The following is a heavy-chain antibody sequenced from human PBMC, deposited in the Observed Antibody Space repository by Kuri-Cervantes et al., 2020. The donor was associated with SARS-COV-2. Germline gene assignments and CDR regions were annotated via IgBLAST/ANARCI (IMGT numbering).Heavy chain of an antibody. CDR2: INHSGST. CDR1: GGSFSGYY. D-gene: IGHD4/OR15-4a*01. Sequence: GSLRLSCAVYGGSFSGYYWSWIRQPPGKGLEWIGEINHSGSTNYNPSLKSRVTITVDTSKNQFSLKLSSVTAADTAVYYCARDPNANHNNWFDPWGQRTLVTVSS. V-gene: IGHV4-34*01. CDR3: ARDPNANHNNWFDP. J-gene: IGHJ5*02.